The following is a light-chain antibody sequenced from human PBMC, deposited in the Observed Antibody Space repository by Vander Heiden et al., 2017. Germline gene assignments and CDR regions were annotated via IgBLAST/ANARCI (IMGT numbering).Light chain of an antibody. V-gene: IGLV3-21*02. CDR3: QVWDSTTDHHV. CDR1: NIVSKS. J-gene: IGLJ1*01. CDR2: DDS. Sequence: SYVLTPPPSVSVAPGQTAKISCGGKNIVSKSVHWYQQRPGQAPVLVVYDDSDRPSGIPERFSGSNSGNAATLTISRVEAGDEADYYCQVWDSTTDHHVFATGTKVTVL.